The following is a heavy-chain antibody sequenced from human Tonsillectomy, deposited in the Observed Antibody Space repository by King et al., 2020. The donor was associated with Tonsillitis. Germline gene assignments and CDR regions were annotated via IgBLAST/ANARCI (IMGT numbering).Heavy chain of an antibody. V-gene: IGHV4-34*01. CDR2: VNHSGST. CDR3: ARELWYMDV. D-gene: IGHD1-26*01. Sequence: VQLQQRCAGLLKPSETLPLTCAVYVESFSGYYCSWIRQSPGKGQEWIGEVNHSGSTNYNPSLKSRVTKSVDSSKNHFSLKLISVTVADTAVYYCARELWYMDVWGKGTTVTVS. J-gene: IGHJ6*03. CDR1: VESFSGYY.